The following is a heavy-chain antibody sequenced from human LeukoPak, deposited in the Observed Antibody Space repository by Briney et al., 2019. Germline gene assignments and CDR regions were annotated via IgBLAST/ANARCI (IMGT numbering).Heavy chain of an antibody. CDR1: GFTFSSYG. D-gene: IGHD1-14*01. CDR2: IWYDGSNK. J-gene: IGHJ5*02. CDR3: ARAEGEFDP. V-gene: IGHV3-33*01. Sequence: GGSLRLSCAASGFTFSSYGMHWVRQAPGKGLEWVAVIWYDGSNKYYADSVKGRFTISRDNSKNTLYPQMNSLRAEDTAVYYCARAEGEFDPWGQGTLVTVSS.